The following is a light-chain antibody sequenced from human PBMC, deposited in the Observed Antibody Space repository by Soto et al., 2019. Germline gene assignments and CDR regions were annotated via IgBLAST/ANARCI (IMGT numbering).Light chain of an antibody. CDR3: QQLKSNLIT. V-gene: IGKV1-9*01. J-gene: IGKJ5*01. CDR2: AAS. Sequence: DIQMTQSASTLSASVGDRITITCRASQGINRFLAWYQQKPGKAPKLLIYAASTLQSGVPSRFSGSGSGTEFTLTISSLQPEDFATYYCQQLKSNLITFGQGTRLEIK. CDR1: QGINRF.